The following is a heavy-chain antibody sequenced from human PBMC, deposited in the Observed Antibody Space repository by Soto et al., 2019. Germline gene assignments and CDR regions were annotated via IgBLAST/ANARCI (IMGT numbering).Heavy chain of an antibody. CDR1: GDSLSTYY. D-gene: IGHD3-16*02. Sequence: PSETLSLTCTVSGDSLSTYYWSWIRQPAGERLEWIGRIHDTGGTNYNPSLKSRVTMSVDTSKNQFSLRVNSVTAADTAVYYCARESVSGTYRFDSWGQGTLVTVSS. J-gene: IGHJ4*02. CDR3: ARESVSGTYRFDS. CDR2: IHDTGGT. V-gene: IGHV4-4*07.